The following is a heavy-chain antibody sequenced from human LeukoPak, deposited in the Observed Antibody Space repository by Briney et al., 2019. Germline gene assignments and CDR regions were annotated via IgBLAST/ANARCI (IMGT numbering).Heavy chain of an antibody. CDR2: IHPEGNEK. V-gene: IGHV3-7*04. J-gene: IGHJ4*02. Sequence: PGRSLRLSCAVSAFTFSNFWMSWVRQAPGRGLEWVANIHPEGNEKYHVESVKGRFTISRDNTKNLLFLQMNGLRVEDTAVYYCARGDDFSGDHWGQGTLVTVSS. CDR3: ARGDDFSGDH. D-gene: IGHD1-1*01. CDR1: AFTFSNFW.